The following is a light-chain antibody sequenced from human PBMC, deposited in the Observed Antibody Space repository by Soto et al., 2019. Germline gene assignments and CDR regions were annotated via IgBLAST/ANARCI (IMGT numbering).Light chain of an antibody. V-gene: IGKV3-20*01. CDR2: AAS. CDR3: QHYGTSTRT. CDR1: QSVSATY. J-gene: IGKJ1*01. Sequence: EIVLTQSPGTLSLSPGESATLSCRATQSVSATYLAWYQQKPGQAPRLLIYAASSRATDFPDRFSGSGSGTDFTLAISRLEPEDFAVYWCQHYGTSTRTFGQGTKVEIK.